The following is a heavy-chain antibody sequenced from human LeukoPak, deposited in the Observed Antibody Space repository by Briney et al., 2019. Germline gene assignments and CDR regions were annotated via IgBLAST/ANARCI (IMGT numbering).Heavy chain of an antibody. CDR1: GGSISSYY. Sequence: SETLSLTCTVSGGSISSYYWSWSRQPPGKGLEWIGYIYYSGSTNYNPSLKSRVTISVDTSKNQFSLKLSSVTAADTAVYYCARTYYYGSGSYYNFDYWGQGTLVTVSS. V-gene: IGHV4-59*01. CDR2: IYYSGST. J-gene: IGHJ4*02. D-gene: IGHD3-10*01. CDR3: ARTYYYGSGSYYNFDY.